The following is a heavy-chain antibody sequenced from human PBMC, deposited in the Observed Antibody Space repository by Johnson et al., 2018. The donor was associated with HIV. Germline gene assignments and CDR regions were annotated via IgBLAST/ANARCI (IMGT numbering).Heavy chain of an antibody. CDR2: ISFAGTKK. V-gene: IGHV3-33*05. CDR1: GFSFSSYG. J-gene: IGHJ3*02. CDR3: ARGRVAAGGMRGGVFDI. Sequence: QVQLVESGGGVVQPGRSLRLSCAASGFSFSSYGMHWVRQAPGKGLEWVAAISFAGTKKNNADSVKGRFTISSDNSKNTVYLQMNSLRAEEPAVYYCARGRVAAGGMRGGVFDIWGQGTMVTVSS. D-gene: IGHD6-13*01.